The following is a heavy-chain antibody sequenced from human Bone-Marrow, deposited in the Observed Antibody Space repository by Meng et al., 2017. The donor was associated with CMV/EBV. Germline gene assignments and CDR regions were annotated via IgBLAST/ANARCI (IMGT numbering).Heavy chain of an antibody. D-gene: IGHD3-10*01. Sequence: SEPLSLTCTVSGGSISTYYWTWIRQPPGKGLEWIGNIYNNGSTNDNPSLRSRVTISVDTSKNQFSLKLTSVTAADTAVYYCARSRVRGQYTWFDPWGQGILVTVSS. J-gene: IGHJ5*02. CDR1: GGSISTYY. CDR3: ARSRVRGQYTWFDP. V-gene: IGHV4-59*01. CDR2: IYNNGST.